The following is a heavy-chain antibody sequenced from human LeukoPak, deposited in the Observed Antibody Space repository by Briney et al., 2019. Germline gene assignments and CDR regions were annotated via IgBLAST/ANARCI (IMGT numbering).Heavy chain of an antibody. CDR1: GGTFSSYA. CDR3: ARDLGGKLGTFVY. CDR2: IIPIFGKA. Sequence: SVTDSCKATGGTFSSYAISWVRQAPGQGLEWMGGIIPIFGKANYAQKFQGGVTITADESTSTAYVELSSRRSEDTAVYYCARDLGGKLGTFVYWGRGTLVSVSS. D-gene: IGHD3-16*01. J-gene: IGHJ4*02. V-gene: IGHV1-69*01.